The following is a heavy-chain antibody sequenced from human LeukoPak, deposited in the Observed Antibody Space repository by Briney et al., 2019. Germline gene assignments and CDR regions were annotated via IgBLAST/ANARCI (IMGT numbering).Heavy chain of an antibody. CDR1: AGTFSSYA. Sequence: SVKVSCKASAGTFSSYAISWLRPAPGQGREWMGRINPIFGTANYAQKFQGRVTITTDESPSTAYMELGSLRSEDTAVYYCARDRSSPRTGDNPYYFDYWGQGTLVTVSS. CDR3: ARDRSSPRTGDNPYYFDY. V-gene: IGHV1-69*05. J-gene: IGHJ4*02. D-gene: IGHD7-27*01. CDR2: INPIFGTA.